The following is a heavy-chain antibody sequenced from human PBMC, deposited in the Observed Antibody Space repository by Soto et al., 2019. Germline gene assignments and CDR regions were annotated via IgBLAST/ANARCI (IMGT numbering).Heavy chain of an antibody. CDR2: ISAYNGNT. CDR1: GYTFTSYG. Sequence: QVQLVQSGAEVKKPGASVKVSCKTSGYTFTSYGISLVRQAPGQGLEWMGWISAYNGNTNYAQKLQGRVTMTTDTSTSTPYMELRSLRSDDTAVYYCATSNCSGGSCYSYYFDYWGQGTLVTVSS. J-gene: IGHJ4*02. D-gene: IGHD2-15*01. CDR3: ATSNCSGGSCYSYYFDY. V-gene: IGHV1-18*01.